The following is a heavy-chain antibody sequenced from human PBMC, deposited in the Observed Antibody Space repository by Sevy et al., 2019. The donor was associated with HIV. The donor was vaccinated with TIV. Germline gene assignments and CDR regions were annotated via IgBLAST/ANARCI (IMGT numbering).Heavy chain of an antibody. V-gene: IGHV3-21*06. CDR1: GFTFNNFN. CDR3: ARGPPDGSYDYLDS. Sequence: GGSLRLSCAASGFTFNNFNMNWVRQAPGKGLQWVSSISGSSNYISYAESLKGRFIISRDNVKDTVFLQMNSLSADDSAVYYCARGPPDGSYDYLDSWGQGTLVTVSS. CDR2: ISGSSNYI. D-gene: IGHD1-26*01. J-gene: IGHJ4*02.